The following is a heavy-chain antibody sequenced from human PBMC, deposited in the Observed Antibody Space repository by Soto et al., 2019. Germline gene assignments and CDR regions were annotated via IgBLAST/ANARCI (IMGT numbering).Heavy chain of an antibody. CDR3: ARVGGSGIQYDY. J-gene: IGHJ4*02. V-gene: IGHV4-31*03. CDR1: GGSISSGGYY. D-gene: IGHD3-10*01. Sequence: PSETLSLTCTVSGGSISSGGYYWSWIRQHPGKGLEWIGYIYYSGSTYYNPSLKSRVTISVDTSKNQFSLKLSSVTAADTAVYYCARVGGSGIQYDYWGQGTLVTVSS. CDR2: IYYSGST.